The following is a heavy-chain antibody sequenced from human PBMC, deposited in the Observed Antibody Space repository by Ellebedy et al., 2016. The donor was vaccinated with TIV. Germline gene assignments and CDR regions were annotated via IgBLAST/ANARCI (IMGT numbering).Heavy chain of an antibody. Sequence: MPSETLSLTCTVSSGSISSNSHYWGWVRQSPGKALEWIGSIYYTGRTYYNPSLQSRVTISVDTSKNQFSLKLSSVTAADTAVYYCARCSYDSSGFYSYYGMDVWGQGTTVTVSS. CDR3: ARCSYDSSGFYSYYGMDV. CDR1: SGSISSNSHY. CDR2: IYYTGRT. D-gene: IGHD3-22*01. V-gene: IGHV4-39*01. J-gene: IGHJ6*02.